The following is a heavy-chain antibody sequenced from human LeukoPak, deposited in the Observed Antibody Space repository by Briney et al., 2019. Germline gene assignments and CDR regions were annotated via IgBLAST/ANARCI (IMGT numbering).Heavy chain of an antibody. CDR3: AKDEASGDGLGVGYYYYMDV. J-gene: IGHJ6*03. V-gene: IGHV3-23*01. Sequence: PGGSLRLSCAASGFTFSSYAMSWVRQAPGKGLEWVSSISGIGDNTYYADSVKGRFTISRDNSKNTLYLQMNSLRAEDTAVYYCAKDEASGDGLGVGYYYYMDVWGKGATVTVSS. CDR1: GFTFSSYA. CDR2: ISGIGDNT. D-gene: IGHD5-12*01.